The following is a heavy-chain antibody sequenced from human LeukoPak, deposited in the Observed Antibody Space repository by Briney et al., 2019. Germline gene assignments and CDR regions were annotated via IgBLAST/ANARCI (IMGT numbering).Heavy chain of an antibody. CDR3: ARIGYGVSFDY. V-gene: IGHV3-48*03. CDR1: GFTFSSYE. CDR2: ISSSGNAI. J-gene: IGHJ4*02. Sequence: GGSLRLSCAASGFTFSSYEMNWVRQAPGQGLEWVSYISSSGNAIYYADSVKGRFTISRGNAKNSLYLQMNSLRAEDTAVYYCARIGYGVSFDYWGQGTLVTVSS. D-gene: IGHD4/OR15-4a*01.